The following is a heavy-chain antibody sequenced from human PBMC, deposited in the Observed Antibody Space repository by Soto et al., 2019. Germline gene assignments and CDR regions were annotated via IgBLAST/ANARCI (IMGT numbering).Heavy chain of an antibody. CDR3: SRGLYSGDK. CDR1: GYMVTNYY. Sequence: QVRLVQSGAEVKKPGASVKVSCKASGYMVTNYYIHWVRQAPGQGLEWMAIINPNGGSTNCAQEFQGRITLTRDTSTSTVYVDLSSLSSEDTAVYYCSRGLYSGDKWGQGTLVTVSS. J-gene: IGHJ4*02. V-gene: IGHV1-46*01. D-gene: IGHD2-21*01. CDR2: INPNGGST.